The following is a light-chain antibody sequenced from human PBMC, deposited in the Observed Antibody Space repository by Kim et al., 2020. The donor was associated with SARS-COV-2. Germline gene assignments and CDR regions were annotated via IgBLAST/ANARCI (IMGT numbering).Light chain of an antibody. CDR2: DAA. CDR1: RNVDIN. Sequence: PGESATLPCRASRNVDINLAWYQQTPGQPPRLLINDAAIRAAGIPDRFSGSGSGTDFTLTVGSLAPEDFAIYCCQQRGSLPPALTFGGGTKVDIK. J-gene: IGKJ4*01. V-gene: IGKV3-11*01. CDR3: QQRGSLPPALT.